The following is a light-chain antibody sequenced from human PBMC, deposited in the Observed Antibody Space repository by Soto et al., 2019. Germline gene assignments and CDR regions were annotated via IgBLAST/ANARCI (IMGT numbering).Light chain of an antibody. J-gene: IGKJ5*01. CDR2: AAS. CDR1: QSISSW. V-gene: IGKV1-39*01. CDR3: QQSSSNYPIT. Sequence: DIQMTQSPSALSASVGDRATITCRASQSISSWLAWYQQKPGKAPNLLISAASTLQSGVPSRFSGSGSGTDLNLTISSLQPEDFATYCCQQSSSNYPITFGQGTRLEI.